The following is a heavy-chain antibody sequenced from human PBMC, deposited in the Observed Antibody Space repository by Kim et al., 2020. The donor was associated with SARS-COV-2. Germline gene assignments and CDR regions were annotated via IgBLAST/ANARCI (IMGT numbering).Heavy chain of an antibody. V-gene: IGHV3-23*01. Sequence: GGSLRLSCAASGFTFSRYAMSWVRQAPGKGLDWVSAISGSGARTYYADSVKGRFTISRDNSKNTVYLQMNSLRAEDTAVYYCAKDSGNDYVDQLDYWGQGTLVTVSS. CDR2: ISGSGART. D-gene: IGHD4-17*01. CDR3: AKDSGNDYVDQLDY. CDR1: GFTFSRYA. J-gene: IGHJ4*02.